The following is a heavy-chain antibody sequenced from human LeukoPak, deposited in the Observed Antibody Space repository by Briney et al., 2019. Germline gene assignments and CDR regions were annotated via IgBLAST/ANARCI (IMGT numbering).Heavy chain of an antibody. D-gene: IGHD1-26*01. V-gene: IGHV3-23*01. Sequence: GGSLRLSCAASGFTFSSYAMSWVRQAPGKGLEWVSAISSSGGSTYYADSVKGRFTISRDNSKNTLYLQMNSLRAEDTAVYYCAKDRYGSGSCYDFDYWGQGTLVTVSS. CDR3: AKDRYGSGSCYDFDY. CDR1: GFTFSSYA. J-gene: IGHJ4*02. CDR2: ISSSGGST.